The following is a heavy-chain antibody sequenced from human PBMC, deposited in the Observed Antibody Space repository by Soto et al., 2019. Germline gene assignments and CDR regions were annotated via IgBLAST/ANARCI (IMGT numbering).Heavy chain of an antibody. CDR1: GFTFSSYW. CDR2: IRSDGSST. V-gene: IGHV3-74*01. CDR3: VSAGTVGAAFDY. J-gene: IGHJ4*02. D-gene: IGHD1-26*01. Sequence: GGSLRLSCAASGFTFSSYWMHWVRQAPGKGLVWVSRIRSDGSSTNYADSVKDRFSISRDNAKNTLFLQMNSLRAEDTAVYYCVSAGTVGAAFDYWGQGT.